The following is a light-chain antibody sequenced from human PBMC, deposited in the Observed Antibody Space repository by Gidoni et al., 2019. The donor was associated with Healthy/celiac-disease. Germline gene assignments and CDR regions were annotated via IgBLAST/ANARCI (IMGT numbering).Light chain of an antibody. Sequence: EIEMTQSPSTLSASLGDRATITCRASQSISSWFAWYQQKPGHAPTLLIYTAASLESGVPSRFSGSGSGTEFTLTIRSLQPDDFATYYCQQYYRSSTFGQXTKVEIK. CDR3: QQYYRSST. V-gene: IGKV1-5*03. J-gene: IGKJ1*01. CDR2: TAA. CDR1: QSISSW.